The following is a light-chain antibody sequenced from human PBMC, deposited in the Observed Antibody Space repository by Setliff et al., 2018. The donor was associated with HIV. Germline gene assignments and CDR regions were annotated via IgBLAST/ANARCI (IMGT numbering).Light chain of an antibody. Sequence: QSVLTQPVSVSGSPGQSITISCTGTSSDVGRYNLVSWYQQHPGKAPKLMIYQATKRPSGVSNRFSGSKSGNTASLTISGLQAEDEADYYCCSNTGSNTYVFGTGTKSPS. V-gene: IGLV2-23*01. CDR1: SSDVGRYNL. CDR3: CSNTGSNTYV. J-gene: IGLJ1*01. CDR2: QAT.